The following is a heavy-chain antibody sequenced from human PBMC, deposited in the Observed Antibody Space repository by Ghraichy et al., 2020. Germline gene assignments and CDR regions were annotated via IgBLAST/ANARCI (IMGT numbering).Heavy chain of an antibody. Sequence: ESLNISCAVYGGSFSGYYWSWIRQPPGKGLEWIGEINHSGSTNYNPSLKSRVTISVDTSKNQFSLKLSSVTAADTAVYYCARQRIAAYYYYYYGMDVWGQGTTVTVSS. J-gene: IGHJ6*02. D-gene: IGHD6-6*01. V-gene: IGHV4-34*01. CDR3: ARQRIAAYYYYYYGMDV. CDR2: INHSGST. CDR1: GGSFSGYY.